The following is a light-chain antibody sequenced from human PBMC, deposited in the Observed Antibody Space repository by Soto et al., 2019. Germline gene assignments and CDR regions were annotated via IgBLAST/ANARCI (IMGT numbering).Light chain of an antibody. Sequence: DMQITQSPSTLSASVGERVTITCRASQSISTWLAWYQHKPGKVPKLLIYDASSLESGVPSRFSGSGSGTEFTLTISSLQPDDFATYYCQQFNSYSQTFGQGTKV. CDR2: DAS. CDR1: QSISTW. V-gene: IGKV1-5*01. CDR3: QQFNSYSQT. J-gene: IGKJ1*01.